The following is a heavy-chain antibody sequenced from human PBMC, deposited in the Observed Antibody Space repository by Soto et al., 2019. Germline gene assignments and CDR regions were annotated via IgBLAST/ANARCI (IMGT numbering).Heavy chain of an antibody. D-gene: IGHD3-16*01. CDR1: GDSISSGDYY. J-gene: IGHJ5*02. CDR3: ARVLGTGGLWFDP. V-gene: IGHV4-30-4*08. Sequence: QVQLQEAGPGLVRPSETLSLTCTVSGDSISSGDYYWSWIRQSPGKGLEWIGYIYYTGTTYYNPSLESRVTISIDTSKNDFSLKMTSVTAADTAVYSCARVLGTGGLWFDPWGQGTLVNVSS. CDR2: IYYTGTT.